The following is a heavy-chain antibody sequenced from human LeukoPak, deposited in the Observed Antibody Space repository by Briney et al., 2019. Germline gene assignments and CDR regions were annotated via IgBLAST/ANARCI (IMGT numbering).Heavy chain of an antibody. Sequence: PGGSLRLSCAASGFTFSSYAMHWVRQAPGKGLEWVAVIAYDGTTKYYADSVKGRFTISRDSSKNTLYLQMDSLRAEDTAVYYCARGTYYYGSGSHYPPDYWGQGTLVTVSS. CDR2: IAYDGTTK. J-gene: IGHJ4*02. D-gene: IGHD3-10*01. CDR1: GFTFSSYA. CDR3: ARGTYYYGSGSHYPPDY. V-gene: IGHV3-30*04.